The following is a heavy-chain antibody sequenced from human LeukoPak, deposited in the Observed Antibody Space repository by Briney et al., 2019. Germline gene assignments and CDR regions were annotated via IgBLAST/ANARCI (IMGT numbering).Heavy chain of an antibody. D-gene: IGHD2-2*01. CDR3: AKDRMAVVPAANDAFDI. CDR1: GFTFSSYA. J-gene: IGHJ3*02. Sequence: GGSLRLSCAASGFTFSSYAMSWVRQAPGKGLEWVSGTSGSGGSTYYADSVKGRFTISRDNSKNTLYLQMNSLRAEDTAMYYCAKDRMAVVPAANDAFDIWGQGTMVTVSS. V-gene: IGHV3-23*01. CDR2: TSGSGGST.